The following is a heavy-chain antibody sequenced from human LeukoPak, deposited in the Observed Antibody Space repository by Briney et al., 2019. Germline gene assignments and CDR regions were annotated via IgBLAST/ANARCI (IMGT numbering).Heavy chain of an antibody. CDR1: GYTFTSYY. D-gene: IGHD5-24*01. V-gene: IGHV1-46*01. Sequence: GASVKVSCKASGYTFTSYYMHWVRQAPGQGLEWMGIINPSGGSTSYAQKFQGRVTMTRDTSTSTVYMELSSLRSEDTAVYYCARDPRDDTELYGMDVWGQGTTVTVSS. CDR3: ARDPRDDTELYGMDV. J-gene: IGHJ6*02. CDR2: INPSGGST.